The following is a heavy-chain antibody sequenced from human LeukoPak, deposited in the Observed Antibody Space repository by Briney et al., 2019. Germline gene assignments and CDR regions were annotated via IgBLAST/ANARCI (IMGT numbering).Heavy chain of an antibody. Sequence: GGSLRLSCAASGFTFSSYGMHWVRQAPGKGLEWVAFIRFDGTTEFYADSVKGRFAISRDNAKNSLYLQMNSLRAADTAVYYCARYYADYDHWYFDLWGRGTLVTVSS. CDR3: ARYYADYDHWYFDL. J-gene: IGHJ2*01. V-gene: IGHV3-30*02. D-gene: IGHD4-17*01. CDR2: IRFDGTTE. CDR1: GFTFSSYG.